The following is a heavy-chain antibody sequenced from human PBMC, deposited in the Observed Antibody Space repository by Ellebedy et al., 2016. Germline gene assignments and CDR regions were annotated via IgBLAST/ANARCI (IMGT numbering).Heavy chain of an antibody. D-gene: IGHD5-18*01. CDR3: ARRGSGYNYALNY. CDR1: GGSFSGYY. Sequence: SETLSLXXAVYGGSFSGYYWSWIRQPPGKGLEWIGEINHSGSTNYNPSLKSRVTISVDTSKNQFSLKLSSVTAADTAVYYCARRGSGYNYALNYWGQGTLVAVSS. CDR2: INHSGST. V-gene: IGHV4-34*01. J-gene: IGHJ4*02.